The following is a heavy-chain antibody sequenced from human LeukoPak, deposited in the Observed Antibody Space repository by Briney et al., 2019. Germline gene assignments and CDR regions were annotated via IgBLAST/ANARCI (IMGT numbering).Heavy chain of an antibody. J-gene: IGHJ4*02. CDR2: INHRGST. CDR3: ARVPHSTSSIDY. CDR1: GGSFTDYY. V-gene: IGHV4-34*01. Sequence: PSETLSLTCAVYGGSFTDYYWSWIRQPPGKGLEWIGEINHRGSTNYNSSLKSRVTISVDRSKNQFSLKLSSVTAADTAVYFCARVPHSTSSIDYWGQGVPVTVSS. D-gene: IGHD6-6*01.